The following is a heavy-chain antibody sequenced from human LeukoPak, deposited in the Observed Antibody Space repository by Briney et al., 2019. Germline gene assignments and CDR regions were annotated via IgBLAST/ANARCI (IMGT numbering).Heavy chain of an antibody. CDR3: ARGISVAGIKGYFQH. Sequence: SETLSLTCTVSGGSISSYYWSWIRQPPGKGLEWIGYIYYSGSTNYNPSLKSRVTISVDTPKNQFSLKLSSVTAADTAVYYCARGISVAGIKGYFQHWGQGTLVTVSS. J-gene: IGHJ1*01. CDR1: GGSISSYY. D-gene: IGHD6-19*01. CDR2: IYYSGST. V-gene: IGHV4-59*01.